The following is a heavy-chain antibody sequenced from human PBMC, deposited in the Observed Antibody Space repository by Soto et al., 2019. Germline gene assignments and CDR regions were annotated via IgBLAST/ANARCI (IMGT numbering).Heavy chain of an antibody. CDR1: GYSFTSYG. J-gene: IGHJ6*02. CDR2: ISTHTGHT. CDR3: ARDLEDIFSGSYSYYYAMDV. D-gene: IGHD2-15*01. V-gene: IGHV1-18*01. Sequence: QVQVVQSGAEVTKPGASVKVSCKASGYSFTSYGISWVRQAPGQGLEWMGWISTHTGHTNYAQKLQGRVTLTRDTSTSTAYMELRSLRSDETAVYYCARDLEDIFSGSYSYYYAMDVWGQGTTVTVSS.